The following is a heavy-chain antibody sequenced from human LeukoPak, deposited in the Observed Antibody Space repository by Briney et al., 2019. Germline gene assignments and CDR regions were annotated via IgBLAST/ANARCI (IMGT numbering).Heavy chain of an antibody. CDR2: ISYDGSNK. CDR3: AREGGATYFDY. J-gene: IGHJ4*02. CDR1: GFTLSSYA. V-gene: IGHV3-30*14. D-gene: IGHD1-26*01. Sequence: GGSLRLSCAASGFTLSSYAMHWVRQAPGKGLEWVAVISYDGSNKYYADSVKGRFTISRDNSKNTLYLQMNSLRAEDTAVYYCAREGGATYFDYWGQGTLVTVSS.